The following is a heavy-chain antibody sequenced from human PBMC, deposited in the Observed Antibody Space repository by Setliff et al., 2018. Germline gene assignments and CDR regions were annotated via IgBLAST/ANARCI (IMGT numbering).Heavy chain of an antibody. D-gene: IGHD6-19*01. CDR1: GGSISSYY. J-gene: IGHJ6*03. CDR3: AREQWLDPPGYYYMDV. Sequence: PSATLSLTCTVSGGSISSYYWSWIRQPAGKGLEWIGHIXXXXGXNYTPSLKXXVTMSIDTSKNQFSLKLNSVTAADMAVYYCAREQWLDPPGYYYMDVWAKGTTVTVSS. V-gene: IGHV4-4*07. CDR2: IXXXXGX.